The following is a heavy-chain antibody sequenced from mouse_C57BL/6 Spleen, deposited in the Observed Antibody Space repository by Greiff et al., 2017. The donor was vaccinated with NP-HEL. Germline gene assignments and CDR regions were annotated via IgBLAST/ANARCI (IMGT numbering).Heavy chain of an antibody. V-gene: IGHV5-17*01. Sequence: EVQLMESGGGLVKPGGSLKLSCAASGFTFSDYGMHWVRQAPEKGLEWVAYISSGSSTIYYADKVKGRFTIARDNAKNTLFLQMSSLRSEDTDNYCCARGPYGRDAMDYWGQGTSVTVSS. CDR3: ARGPYGRDAMDY. CDR1: GFTFSDYG. D-gene: IGHD1-1*01. J-gene: IGHJ4*01. CDR2: ISSGSSTI.